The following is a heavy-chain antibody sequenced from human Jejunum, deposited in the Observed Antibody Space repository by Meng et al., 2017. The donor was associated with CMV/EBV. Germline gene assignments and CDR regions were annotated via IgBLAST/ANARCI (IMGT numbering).Heavy chain of an antibody. CDR3: AKEVFGRSFFDY. CDR2: VQSDGSRQ. CDR1: GFSFSTFG. V-gene: IGHV3-30*02. D-gene: IGHD1-26*01. J-gene: IGHJ4*02. Sequence: GELGGSGGGVVQPGGALSLSCAASGFSFSTFGMHWVRQAPGKGLEWVAFVQSDGSRQNYAASLKGRFTISRDNSKNTLSLQMNSLRVDDTAVYFCAKEVFGRSFFDYWGQGSLVTVSS.